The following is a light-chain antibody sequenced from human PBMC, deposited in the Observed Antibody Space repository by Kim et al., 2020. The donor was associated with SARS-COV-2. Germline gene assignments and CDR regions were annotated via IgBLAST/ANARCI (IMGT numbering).Light chain of an antibody. Sequence: AWGQTVSSPSKGDSLRSNYARRYQKKPGQAPVLVIYGKNSRTSGNPDRLSGSSSGNTASLTITGAQAEDEADYYCYSRDSSSNNWVFGGGTQLTVL. J-gene: IGLJ3*02. V-gene: IGLV3-19*01. CDR3: YSRDSSSNNWV. CDR1: SLRSNY. CDR2: GKN.